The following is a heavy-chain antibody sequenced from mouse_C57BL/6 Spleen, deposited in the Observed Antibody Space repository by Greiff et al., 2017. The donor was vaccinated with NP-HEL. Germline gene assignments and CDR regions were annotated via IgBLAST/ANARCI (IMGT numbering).Heavy chain of an antibody. CDR3: ARLNYSNYFDY. D-gene: IGHD2-5*01. CDR2: INPYNGGT. J-gene: IGHJ2*01. CDR1: GYTFTDYY. V-gene: IGHV1-19*01. Sequence: VQLKQSGPVLVKPGASVKMSCKASGYTFTDYYMNWVKQSHGKSLEWIGVINPYNGGTSYNQKFKGKATLTVDTSSSTAYMELNSLTSEDSAVYYCARLNYSNYFDYWGQGTTLTVSS.